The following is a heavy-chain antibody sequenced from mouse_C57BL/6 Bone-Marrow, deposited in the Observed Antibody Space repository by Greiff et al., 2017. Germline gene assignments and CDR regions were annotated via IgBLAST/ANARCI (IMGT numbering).Heavy chain of an antibody. CDR1: GFNIKNTY. D-gene: IGHD1-1*01. V-gene: IGHV14-1*01. CDR3: TIPITTVVAGDY. J-gene: IGHJ2*01. CDR2: IDPEDGDT. Sequence: VQLKQSVAELVRPGASVKLSCTASGFNIKNTYMHWVKQRPEQGLEWIGRIDPEDGDTEYAPKFQGKATMTADTSSNTAYLQLSSLTSEDTAVYYCTIPITTVVAGDYWGQGTTLTVSS.